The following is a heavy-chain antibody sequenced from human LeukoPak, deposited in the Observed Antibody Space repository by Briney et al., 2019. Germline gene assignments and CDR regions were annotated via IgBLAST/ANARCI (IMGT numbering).Heavy chain of an antibody. D-gene: IGHD3-22*01. CDR3: VRNSNDYSYFDY. CDR2: IYYSGTT. J-gene: IGHJ4*02. V-gene: IGHV4-31*03. CDR1: GGSISSGGYY. Sequence: TSETLSLTCTVSGGSISSGGYYWTWIRQHPGKGLEWIGYIYYSGTTYYNPSLESRVTISVDTSKNQFSLKLSSVTAADTAVCYCVRNSNDYSYFDYWGQGTLVTVSA.